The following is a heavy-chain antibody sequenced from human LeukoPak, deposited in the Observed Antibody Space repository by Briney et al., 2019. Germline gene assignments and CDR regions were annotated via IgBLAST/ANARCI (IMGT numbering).Heavy chain of an antibody. D-gene: IGHD3-3*01. CDR1: GYTFTSCA. J-gene: IGHJ6*02. Sequence: ASVKVSCRASGYTFTSCAMHWVRQAPGQRLEWMGWINAGNGNTKYSQKFQGRVTITRDTSASTAYMELSSLRSEDTAVYYCASTYPTNYDFWSGYPTNYGMDVWGQGTTVTVSS. V-gene: IGHV1-3*01. CDR2: INAGNGNT. CDR3: ASTYPTNYDFWSGYPTNYGMDV.